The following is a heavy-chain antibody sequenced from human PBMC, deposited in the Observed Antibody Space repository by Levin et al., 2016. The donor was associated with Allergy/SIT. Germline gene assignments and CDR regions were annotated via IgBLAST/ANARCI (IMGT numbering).Heavy chain of an antibody. V-gene: IGHV1-18*01. D-gene: IGHD4-17*01. CDR3: ARDHLRYGDLPYFDY. J-gene: IGHJ4*02. CDR2: ISAYNGNT. Sequence: WVRQAPGQGLEWMGWISAYNGNTNYAQKLQGRVTMTTDTSTSTAYMELRSLRSDDTAVYYCARDHLRYGDLPYFDYWGQGTLVTVSS.